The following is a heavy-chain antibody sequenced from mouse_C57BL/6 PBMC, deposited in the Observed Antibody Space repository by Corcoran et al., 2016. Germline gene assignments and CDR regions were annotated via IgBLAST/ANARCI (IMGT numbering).Heavy chain of an antibody. CDR2: INPNNGGT. J-gene: IGHJ4*01. V-gene: IGHV1-26*01. Sequence: EVQLQQSGPELVKPGASVKISCKASGYTFTDYYMNWVKQSHGKSLEWIGDINPNNGGTSYNQKFKGKATLTVDKSSSTAYMELRSLTSEDSAVYYCARDGSSFYATDYGGQGTSVTVS. D-gene: IGHD1-1*01. CDR1: GYTFTDYY. CDR3: ARDGSSFYATDY.